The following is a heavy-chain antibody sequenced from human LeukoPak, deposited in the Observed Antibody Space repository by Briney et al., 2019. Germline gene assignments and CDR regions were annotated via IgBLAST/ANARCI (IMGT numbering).Heavy chain of an antibody. D-gene: IGHD3-10*01. CDR2: INHSGST. V-gene: IGHV4-34*01. Sequence: SETLSLTCAVYGGSFSGYYWSWIRQPPGKGLEWIGEINHSGSTNYNPSLKSRVTISVDTSKNQFSLKLSSVTAADTAVYCCARTRITMVRGAYPTYQGNHCWFDPWGQGTLVTVSS. CDR3: ARTRITMVRGAYPTYQGNHCWFDP. J-gene: IGHJ5*02. CDR1: GGSFSGYY.